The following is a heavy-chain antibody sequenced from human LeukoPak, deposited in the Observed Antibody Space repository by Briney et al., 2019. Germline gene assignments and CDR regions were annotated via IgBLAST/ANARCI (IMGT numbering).Heavy chain of an antibody. CDR2: INPSDGST. CDR1: GYTFTNYY. Sequence: ASVKVSCKASGYTFTNYYMHWVRQAPAQGLEWMGIINPSDGSTSYAQKFQGRVTITADKSTSTAYMELSSLRSEDTAVYYCARDRQDIVVVPAAPNYYYYGMDVWGQGTTVTVSS. CDR3: ARDRQDIVVVPAAPNYYYYGMDV. J-gene: IGHJ6*02. V-gene: IGHV1-46*01. D-gene: IGHD2-2*01.